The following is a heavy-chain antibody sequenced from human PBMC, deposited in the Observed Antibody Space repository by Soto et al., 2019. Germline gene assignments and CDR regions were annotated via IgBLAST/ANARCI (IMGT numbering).Heavy chain of an antibody. CDR1: GYTLTEAS. J-gene: IGHJ5*02. V-gene: IGHV1-24*01. D-gene: IGHD2-15*01. Sequence: ASVKVSCKVSGYTLTEASIHWVRQAPGQGLEWMGGFDPDNDETNYAQRFQGRFTMTEDSSTDTAFMELNSLRSDDTAVYYCTTAAYCSGATCYSGHDWFDPWGQGTLVTVSS. CDR3: TTAAYCSGATCYSGHDWFDP. CDR2: FDPDNDET.